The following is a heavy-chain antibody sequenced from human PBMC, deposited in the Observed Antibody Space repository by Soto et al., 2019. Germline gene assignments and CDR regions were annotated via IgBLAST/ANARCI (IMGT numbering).Heavy chain of an antibody. CDR2: IYYSGST. Sequence: PSETLSLTCTVSGGSISSGDYYWSWIRQPPGKGLEWIGYIYYSGSTYYNPSLKSRVTISVDTSKNQFSLKLSSVTAADTAVYYCASERLLWFGELFSFDYWGQGTLVTVSS. D-gene: IGHD3-10*01. CDR1: GGSISSGDYY. J-gene: IGHJ4*02. CDR3: ASERLLWFGELFSFDY. V-gene: IGHV4-30-4*01.